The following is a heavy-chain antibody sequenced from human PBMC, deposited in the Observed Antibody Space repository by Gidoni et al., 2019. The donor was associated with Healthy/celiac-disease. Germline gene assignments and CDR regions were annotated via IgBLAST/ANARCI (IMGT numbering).Heavy chain of an antibody. CDR1: GFTFSSYA. V-gene: IGHV3-30-3*01. CDR3: ARDIVTAMTD. CDR2: ISYDGSNK. D-gene: IGHD5-18*01. J-gene: IGHJ4*02. Sequence: QVQLVESGGGVVQPGRSLRLSCAASGFTFSSYAMHWVRQAPGKGLEWVAVISYDGSNKYYADSVKGRFTISRDNSKNTLYLQMNILRAEDTAVYYCARDIVTAMTDWGQGTLVTVSS.